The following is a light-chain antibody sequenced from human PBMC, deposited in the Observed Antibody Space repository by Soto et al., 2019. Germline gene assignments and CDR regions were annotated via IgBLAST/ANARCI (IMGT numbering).Light chain of an antibody. Sequence: QSVLTQPASVSGSPGQSITISCTGTSSDVGGYNYVSWYQQHPGKAPKLMIYDVSNRPSGVSNRFSGSKSGNTASPTISGLQAEDEADYYCSSYTSSSTPVVFGGGTKLTVL. J-gene: IGLJ2*01. V-gene: IGLV2-14*01. CDR1: SSDVGGYNY. CDR2: DVS. CDR3: SSYTSSSTPVV.